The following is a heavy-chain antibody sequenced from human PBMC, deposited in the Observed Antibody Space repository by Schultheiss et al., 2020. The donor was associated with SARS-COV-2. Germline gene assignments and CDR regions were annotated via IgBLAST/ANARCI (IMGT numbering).Heavy chain of an antibody. CDR3: ARDSTAMAPFDY. D-gene: IGHD5-18*01. J-gene: IGHJ4*02. Sequence: GGSLRLSCAASGFTFSSYGMHWVRQAPGKGLEWVAVIWYDGSNKYYADSVKGRFTISRDNPKNTLYLQMNSLRAEDTAVYYCARDSTAMAPFDYWGQGTLVTVSS. CDR2: IWYDGSNK. V-gene: IGHV3-33*01. CDR1: GFTFSSYG.